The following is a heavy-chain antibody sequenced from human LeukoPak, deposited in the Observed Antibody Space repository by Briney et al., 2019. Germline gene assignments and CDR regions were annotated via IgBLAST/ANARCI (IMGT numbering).Heavy chain of an antibody. V-gene: IGHV3-53*01. Sequence: GGSLRLSCAASGFTVSSTYMSWVRQAPGKGLEWVSVIYSGDSSSYADSVEGRFTISRDNSKNTLYLQMNSLRAEDTAVYYCVRDRGAYYYETGYWGQGILVTVSS. CDR3: VRDRGAYYYETGY. D-gene: IGHD3-22*01. CDR1: GFTVSSTY. J-gene: IGHJ4*02. CDR2: IYSGDSS.